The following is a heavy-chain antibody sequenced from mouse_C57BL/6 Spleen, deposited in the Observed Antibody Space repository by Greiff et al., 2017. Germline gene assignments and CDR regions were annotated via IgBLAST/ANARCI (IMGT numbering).Heavy chain of an antibody. V-gene: IGHV1-47*01. CDR1: GSTFTTYP. Sequence: QVQLLQSGAELVKPGASVTLSCKASGSTFTTYPIEWMKQNHGKSLEWIGNFNPYNDDTKYNEKFTCKATLTVEKDSSTVYLELSRLTSDDSAVYYCARGGYYFDYWGQGTTRTVSS. J-gene: IGHJ2*01. CDR2: FNPYNDDT. CDR3: ARGGYYFDY.